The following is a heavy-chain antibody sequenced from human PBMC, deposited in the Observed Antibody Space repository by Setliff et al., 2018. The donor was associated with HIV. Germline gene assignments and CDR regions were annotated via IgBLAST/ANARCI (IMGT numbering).Heavy chain of an antibody. V-gene: IGHV2-5*02. J-gene: IGHJ4*02. Sequence: ESGPTLVNPTETLTLTCTFSGFSLTTIRVAVGWIRQPPGKAPEWLGFIYWDDDKRYSPSLKTRITITKDTSKNQVVLTMARMDPVDTATYYCAHRRVGNYDSSGNYHSYFDYWGQGILV. CDR1: GFSLTTIRVA. D-gene: IGHD3-22*01. CDR2: IYWDDDK. CDR3: AHRRVGNYDSSGNYHSYFDY.